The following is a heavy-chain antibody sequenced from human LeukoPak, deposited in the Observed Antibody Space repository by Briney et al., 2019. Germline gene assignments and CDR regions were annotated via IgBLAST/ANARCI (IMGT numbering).Heavy chain of an antibody. Sequence: GASVKVSCKASGYTFTSYCMHWVRQAPGQGLEWMGIINPSGGSTNYAQKFQGRVTMTRDTSTSTVYMELSSLRSEDTAVYYCARGLTYYDILTGRDADDAFDIWGQGTMVTVSS. CDR1: GYTFTSYC. CDR3: ARGLTYYDILTGRDADDAFDI. J-gene: IGHJ3*02. CDR2: INPSGGST. V-gene: IGHV1-46*01. D-gene: IGHD3-9*01.